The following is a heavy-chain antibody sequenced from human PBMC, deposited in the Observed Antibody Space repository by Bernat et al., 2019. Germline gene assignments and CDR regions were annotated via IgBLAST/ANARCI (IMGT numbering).Heavy chain of an antibody. CDR1: GFTFSSYA. CDR3: AGSMEAAYTHFDY. D-gene: IGHD6-6*01. V-gene: IGHV3-30*01. Sequence: QVQLVESGGGVVQPGRSLRLSCAASGFTFSSYAMHWVRQAPGKGLEWVAVISYDGSNKYYADSVKGRFTISRDNSKNTLYLQMNSLRAEDTAVYYCAGSMEAAYTHFDYWGQGTLVTVSS. CDR2: ISYDGSNK. J-gene: IGHJ4*02.